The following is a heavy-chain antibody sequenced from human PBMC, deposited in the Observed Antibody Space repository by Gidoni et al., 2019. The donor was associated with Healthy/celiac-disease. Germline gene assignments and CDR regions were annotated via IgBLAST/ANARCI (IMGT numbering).Heavy chain of an antibody. CDR2: IYHSGST. Sequence: QLQESGSGLVKPSPTLSLPCAVPGGSISSVGYSWRWIRQPPGKGLEWIGYIYHSGSTYYNPSLKSRVTIAVDRSKNQFALKLSSVTAADTAVYYCARTWGGRGNWFDPWGQGTLVTVSS. D-gene: IGHD3-16*01. CDR1: GGSISSVGYS. CDR3: ARTWGGRGNWFDP. V-gene: IGHV4-30-2*01. J-gene: IGHJ5*02.